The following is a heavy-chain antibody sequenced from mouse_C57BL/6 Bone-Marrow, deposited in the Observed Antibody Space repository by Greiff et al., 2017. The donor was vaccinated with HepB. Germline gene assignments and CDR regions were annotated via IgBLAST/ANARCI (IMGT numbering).Heavy chain of an antibody. CDR2: IAPNSGGT. CDR3: ARASWGYFDV. CDR1: GYTFTSYW. J-gene: IGHJ1*03. Sequence: QVQLQQSGAELVKPGASVKLSCKASGYTFTSYWMHWVKQRPGRGLEWIGRIAPNSGGTKYNEKFKSKATLTVDQPSSTAYMQLSSLTSEDSAVYYCARASWGYFDVWGTGTTVTVSS. V-gene: IGHV1-72*01.